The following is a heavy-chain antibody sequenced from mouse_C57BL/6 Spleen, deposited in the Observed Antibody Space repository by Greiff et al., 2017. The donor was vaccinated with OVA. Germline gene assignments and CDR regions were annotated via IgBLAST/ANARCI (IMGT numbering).Heavy chain of an antibody. CDR1: GYAFSSYW. D-gene: IGHD1-1*01. CDR2: IYPGDGDT. J-gene: IGHJ2*01. Sequence: QVQLQQSGAELVKPGASVKISCKASGYAFSSYWMNWVKQRPGKGLEWIGQIYPGDGDTNYNGKFKGKATLTADKSSSIAYMQLSSLTSEDSAVYFCARGGLLPYFDYWGQGTTLTVSS. V-gene: IGHV1-80*01. CDR3: ARGGLLPYFDY.